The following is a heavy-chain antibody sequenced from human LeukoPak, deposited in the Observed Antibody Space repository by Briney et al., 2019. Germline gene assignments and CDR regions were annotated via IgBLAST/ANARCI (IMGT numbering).Heavy chain of an antibody. CDR3: AKAVGTYGGHFYGLDV. CDR1: GFTFSTYS. CDR2: ISASGGST. D-gene: IGHD4/OR15-4a*01. J-gene: IGHJ6*02. V-gene: IGHV3-23*01. Sequence: QTGGSLSLFCAASGFTFSTYSMNWVSQAPGKGLEWVSAISASGGSTHHADSVRGRFTTSRDNSKNTLYLQMNSLRAEDTAAYYCAKAVGTYGGHFYGLDVWGLGTKASVSS.